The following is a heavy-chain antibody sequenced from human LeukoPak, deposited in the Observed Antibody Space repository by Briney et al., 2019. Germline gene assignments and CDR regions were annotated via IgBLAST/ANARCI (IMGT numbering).Heavy chain of an antibody. CDR2: INHSGST. Sequence: PSETLSLTCAVYGGSFSGYYWTWIRQPLGKGLEWIGEINHSGSTNYNPSLKSRVTISVDTSKNQFSLKLTSVTAADTAVYYCARMPDYGSFNWFDPWGQGTLVTVSS. CDR3: ARMPDYGSFNWFDP. CDR1: GGSFSGYY. V-gene: IGHV4-34*01. J-gene: IGHJ5*02. D-gene: IGHD4-17*01.